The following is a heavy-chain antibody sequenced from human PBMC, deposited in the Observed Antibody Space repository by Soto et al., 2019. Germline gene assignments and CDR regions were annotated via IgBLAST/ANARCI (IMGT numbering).Heavy chain of an antibody. V-gene: IGHV3-11*01. Sequence: GGSLRLSCAASGFTFSDYYMSWIRQAPGKGLEWVSYISSSGSTIYYADSVKGRFTISRDNAKNSLYLQMNSLRAEVTAVYYCARASLIGSYVYFDYWGQGTLVTVSS. CDR3: ARASLIGSYVYFDY. CDR2: ISSSGSTI. D-gene: IGHD3-10*01. CDR1: GFTFSDYY. J-gene: IGHJ4*02.